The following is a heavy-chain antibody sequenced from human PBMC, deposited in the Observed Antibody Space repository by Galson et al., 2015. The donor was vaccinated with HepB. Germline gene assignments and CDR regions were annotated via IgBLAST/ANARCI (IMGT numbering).Heavy chain of an antibody. J-gene: IGHJ4*02. CDR2: ISSSSSYI. CDR1: GFTFSSYS. D-gene: IGHD3-22*01. V-gene: IGHV3-21*01. CDR3: ASYDSSGYYGRFVN. Sequence: SLRLSCAASGFTFSSYSMNWVRQAPGKGLEWVSSISSSSSYIYYADSVKGRFTISRDNAKNSLYLQMNSLRAEDTAVYYCASYDSSGYYGRFVNWGQGTLVTVSS.